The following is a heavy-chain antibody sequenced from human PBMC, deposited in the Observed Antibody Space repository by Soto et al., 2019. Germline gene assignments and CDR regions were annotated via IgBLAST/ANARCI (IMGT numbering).Heavy chain of an antibody. V-gene: IGHV4-31*03. CDR2: IYYSGST. CDR1: GGSISSGGYY. J-gene: IGHJ4*02. Sequence: QVQLQESGPGLVKPSQTLSLTCTVSGGSISSGGYYWSWIRQHPGKGLEWIGYIYYSGSTYYNPSLKSRVTISVDTSKNQFSLKLSSVTAADTAVYYCARDTGDGYNYGIDYWGQGTLVTVSS. D-gene: IGHD5-12*01. CDR3: ARDTGDGYNYGIDY.